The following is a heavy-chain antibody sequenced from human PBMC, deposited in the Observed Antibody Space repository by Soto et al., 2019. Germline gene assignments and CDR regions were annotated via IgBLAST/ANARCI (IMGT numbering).Heavy chain of an antibody. J-gene: IGHJ4*02. Sequence: ASVQVSRKASGYIFPRYGFHSVRPAPAQRLEGMGWINVARCGTDNSLKFQGRGNIATDTSATIAYMEMSRLTSEDTGIYCCGRIYCDSTSSYSTDHWGQGTLVTVSS. CDR1: GYIFPRYG. CDR3: GRIYCDSTSSYSTDH. D-gene: IGHD2-2*01. V-gene: IGHV1-3*01. CDR2: INVARCGT.